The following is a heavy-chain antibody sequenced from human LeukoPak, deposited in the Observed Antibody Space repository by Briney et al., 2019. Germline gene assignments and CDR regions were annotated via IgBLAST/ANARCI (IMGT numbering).Heavy chain of an antibody. CDR3: ARVLPNLEWLPHYYMDV. V-gene: IGHV4-59*01. CDR1: GCSISSYY. J-gene: IGHJ6*03. D-gene: IGHD3-3*01. CDR2: IYYSGST. Sequence: PSETLSLTCTVSGCSISSYYLSWIRQPPGKGLEWIGYIYYSGSTNYNPSLKSRVTISVDTSKNQFSLKLSSVTAADTAVYYCARVLPNLEWLPHYYMDVWGKGTTVTVSS.